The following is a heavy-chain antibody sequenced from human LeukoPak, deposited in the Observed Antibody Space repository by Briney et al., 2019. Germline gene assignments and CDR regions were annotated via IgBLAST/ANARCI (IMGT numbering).Heavy chain of an antibody. CDR1: GFTFTSSA. V-gene: IGHV1-58*01. CDR3: AAVVGDWNYARG. D-gene: IGHD1-7*01. J-gene: IGHJ4*02. Sequence: SVKVSCKASGFTFTSSAVQWVRQARGQRLEWIGWIVVGSGNTNYAQKFQERVTITRDMSTSTAYMELSSLRSEDTAVYYCAAVVGDWNYARGWGQGTLVTVSS. CDR2: IVVGSGNT.